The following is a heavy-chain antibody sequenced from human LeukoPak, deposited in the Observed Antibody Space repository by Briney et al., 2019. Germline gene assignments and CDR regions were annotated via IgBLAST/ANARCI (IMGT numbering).Heavy chain of an antibody. CDR2: ISYDGSNK. Sequence: GGSLRLSCAASGFTFSSYGMHWVRQAPGKGLEWVAVISYDGSNKYYADSVKGQFTISRDNSKNTLYLQMNSLRAEDTAVYYCAKDSLDAYYYDSSGYPGGYWGQGTLVTVSS. CDR1: GFTFSSYG. J-gene: IGHJ4*02. D-gene: IGHD3-22*01. CDR3: AKDSLDAYYYDSSGYPGGY. V-gene: IGHV3-30*18.